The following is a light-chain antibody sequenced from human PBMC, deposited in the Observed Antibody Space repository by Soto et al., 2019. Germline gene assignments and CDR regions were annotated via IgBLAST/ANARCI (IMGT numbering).Light chain of an antibody. CDR2: DVS. CDR3: SSYRASGATHDV. J-gene: IGLJ1*01. Sequence: QSALTQPASLSGSPGQSITISCTGTSSDIGGYNYVYWYQQHPGKAPKLMISDVSNRPSGVSNRFSGSKSGNTASLTISGLQAEDEADYYCSSYRASGATHDVFGTGTKLTVL. CDR1: SSDIGGYNY. V-gene: IGLV2-14*03.